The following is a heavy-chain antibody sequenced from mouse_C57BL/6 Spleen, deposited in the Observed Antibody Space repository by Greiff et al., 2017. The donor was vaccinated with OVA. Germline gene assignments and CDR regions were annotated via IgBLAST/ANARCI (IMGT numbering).Heavy chain of an antibody. CDR1: GFTFSDYY. Sequence: EVKLVESGGGLVQPGGSLKLSCAASGFTFSDYYMYWVRQTPEKRLEWVAYISNGGGSTYYPDTVKGLFTISRDNAKNTLYLQMSRLKSEDTAMYYCARRGKYGYDAWFAYWGQGTLVTVSA. CDR3: ARRGKYGYDAWFAY. D-gene: IGHD2-2*01. CDR2: ISNGGGST. J-gene: IGHJ3*01. V-gene: IGHV5-12*01.